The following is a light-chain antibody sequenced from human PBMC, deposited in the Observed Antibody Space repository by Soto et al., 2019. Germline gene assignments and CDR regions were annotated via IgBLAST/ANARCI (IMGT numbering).Light chain of an antibody. CDR3: QQSYTTPYT. V-gene: IGKV1-39*01. CDR2: AAS. CDR1: HSISVH. J-gene: IGKJ2*01. Sequence: DIQMTQSPSSLSASVGDTVTITCRASHSISVHLNWYQQKPGKVPKLLIYAASNLHSGVPSRIRGSGSETDFALTISSLRPEDFATYYYQQSYTTPYTVGQGTRLEIK.